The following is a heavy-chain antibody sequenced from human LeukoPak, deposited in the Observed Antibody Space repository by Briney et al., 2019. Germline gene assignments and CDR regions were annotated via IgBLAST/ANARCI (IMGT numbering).Heavy chain of an antibody. J-gene: IGHJ4*02. CDR3: ARLFTDFDY. CDR2: INHSGST. Sequence: SETLSLTCTVSGGSISSYYWSWIRQPPGKGLEWIGEINHSGSTNYNPSLKSRVTISVDTSKNQFSLKLSSVTAADTAVYYCARLFTDFDYWGQGTLVTVSS. V-gene: IGHV4-34*01. CDR1: GGSISSYY.